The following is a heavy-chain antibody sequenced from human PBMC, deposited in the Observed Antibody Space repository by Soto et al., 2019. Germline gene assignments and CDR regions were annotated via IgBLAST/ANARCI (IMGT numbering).Heavy chain of an antibody. J-gene: IGHJ6*02. D-gene: IGHD1-26*01. V-gene: IGHV4-34*13. CDR3: ARVFGFVGYYYSAMDV. CDR2: INHSGST. Sequence: SWIRQPPGKGLEWIGYINHSGSTNYNSSLKSRVTRSVDTSKTQFSLKLSSVTAADTALHHCARVFGFVGYYYSAMDVWGQGITPTVSS.